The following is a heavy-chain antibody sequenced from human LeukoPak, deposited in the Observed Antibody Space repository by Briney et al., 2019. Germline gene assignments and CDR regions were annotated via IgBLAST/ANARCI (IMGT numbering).Heavy chain of an antibody. Sequence: SESLSLTCAVYGGSFSGYYWSWIRQPPGKGLEWIGEINHSGSTNYNPSLKSRVTISVDTSKNQFSLKLSSVTAADTAVYYCARSYSSSGYYYYGMDLWGQGTTVTVSS. CDR1: GGSFSGYY. CDR3: ARSYSSSGYYYYGMDL. V-gene: IGHV4-34*01. D-gene: IGHD6-6*01. CDR2: INHSGST. J-gene: IGHJ6*02.